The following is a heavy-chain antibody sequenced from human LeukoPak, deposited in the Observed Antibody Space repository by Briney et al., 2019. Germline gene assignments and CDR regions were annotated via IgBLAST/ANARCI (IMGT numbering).Heavy chain of an antibody. D-gene: IGHD4-23*01. CDR2: IYTGGTT. J-gene: IGHJ4*02. CDR3: ARSPPPTLVTQLEFYFDY. CDR1: GGSISSYY. V-gene: IGHV4-4*09. Sequence: PSETLSLTCTVSGGSISSYYWSGIRQPPGKGLEGIGYIYTGGTTNYNPSLQSRASISLATSKNQFSLRLNSGTAADTAIYYCARSPPPTLVTQLEFYFDYWGQGSLVTVSS.